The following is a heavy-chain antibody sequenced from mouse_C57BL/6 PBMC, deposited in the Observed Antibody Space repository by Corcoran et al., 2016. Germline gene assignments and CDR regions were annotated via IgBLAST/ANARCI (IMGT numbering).Heavy chain of an antibody. V-gene: IGHV1-19*01. J-gene: IGHJ4*01. D-gene: IGHD1-1*01. Sequence: EVQLQQSGPVLVKPGASVKMSCKASGYTFPDYYMNWVKQSHGKSLEWIGVINPYNGGTSYNQKFKGKATLTVDKSSSTAYMELNSLTSEDSAVYYCAIYYYGSSYAMDYWGQGTSVTVSS. CDR2: INPYNGGT. CDR3: AIYYYGSSYAMDY. CDR1: GYTFPDYY.